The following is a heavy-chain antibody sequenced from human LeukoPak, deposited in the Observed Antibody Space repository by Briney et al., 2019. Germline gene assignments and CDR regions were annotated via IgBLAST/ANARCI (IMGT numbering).Heavy chain of an antibody. CDR3: ARDVRITMIVVVY. Sequence: PGGSLRLSCAASGFTFSNYAMHWVRQAPGKGLEWVAVISYDGSNKYYADSAKGRFTISRDNSKNTLYLQMNSLRSEDTAVYYCARDVRITMIVVVYWGQGTLVTVSS. CDR1: GFTFSNYA. D-gene: IGHD3-22*01. J-gene: IGHJ4*02. CDR2: ISYDGSNK. V-gene: IGHV3-30-3*01.